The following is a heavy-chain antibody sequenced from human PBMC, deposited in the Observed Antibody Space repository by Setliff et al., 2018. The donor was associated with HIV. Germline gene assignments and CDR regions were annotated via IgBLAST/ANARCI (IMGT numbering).Heavy chain of an antibody. D-gene: IGHD1-26*01. CDR1: GGTFSSYA. J-gene: IGHJ4*02. CDR2: IIPIFGTA. Sequence: SVKVSCKASGGTFSSYAISWVRQAPGQGLEWMGGIIPIFGTANYAQKFQGRVTITADESTSTAHMELSSLRSEDTAVYYCARGGWELVSCHDYWGQGTLVTSPQ. V-gene: IGHV1-69*13. CDR3: ARGGWELVSCHDY.